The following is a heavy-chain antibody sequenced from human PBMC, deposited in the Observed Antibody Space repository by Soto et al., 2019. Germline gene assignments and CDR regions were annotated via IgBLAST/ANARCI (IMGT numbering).Heavy chain of an antibody. CDR3: ARDGGRGYDGNYVDYSFDY. J-gene: IGHJ4*02. Sequence: GESLKISCEGSGYIFTTYWISWVRQMPGEGLEWMGRIDPTDSYTNYCPSFQGHVTISVDKSISTAYLQWSSLKASDTAMYYCARDGGRGYDGNYVDYSFDYLGQGTLVTVSS. CDR1: GYIFTTYW. D-gene: IGHD5-12*01. CDR2: IDPTDSYT. V-gene: IGHV5-10-1*01.